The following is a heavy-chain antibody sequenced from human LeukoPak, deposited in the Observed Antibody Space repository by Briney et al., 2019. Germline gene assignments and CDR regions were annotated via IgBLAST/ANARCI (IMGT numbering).Heavy chain of an antibody. J-gene: IGHJ3*02. D-gene: IGHD4-17*01. CDR3: ARGSRRLRQKRTNAFDI. Sequence: SGTLSLTCTVSGGSISSTNWWSWVRQAPGKGLEWIGEIYHSGSTNYNPSPKSRVTISVDTSKNQFSLKLSSVTAADTAVYYCARGSRRLRQKRTNAFDIWGQGTMVTVSS. CDR1: GGSISSTNW. CDR2: IYHSGST. V-gene: IGHV4-4*02.